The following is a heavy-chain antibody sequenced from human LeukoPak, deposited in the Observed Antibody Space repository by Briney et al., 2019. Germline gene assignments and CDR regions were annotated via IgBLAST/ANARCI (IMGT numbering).Heavy chain of an antibody. Sequence: SETLSLTCAVSGGSISSNNWWSWVRQPPGKGLEWIGSIYYSGSTYYNPSLKSRVTISVDTSKNQFSLKLSSVTAADTAVYFCATLVSTRYYFDYWGQGTLVTVSS. D-gene: IGHD5/OR15-5a*01. CDR1: GGSISSNNW. CDR3: ATLVSTRYYFDY. V-gene: IGHV4-4*02. J-gene: IGHJ4*02. CDR2: IYYSGST.